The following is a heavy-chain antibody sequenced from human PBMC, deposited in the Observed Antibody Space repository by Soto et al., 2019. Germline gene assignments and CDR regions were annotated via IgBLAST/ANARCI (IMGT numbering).Heavy chain of an antibody. V-gene: IGHV3-15*01. CDR2: IYRKTDGGRT. J-gene: IGHJ4*02. CDR3: TTDLVPVGASVRGEY. Sequence: GGSLRLSCAASGFTFSNAWMSWVRQVPGKGLEWVGRIYRKTDGGRTDYAAPVKGRFTISRADTNNTLYLQMHNAKDEDTAECYCTTDLVPVGASVRGEYWGQGTLVTVSS. D-gene: IGHD1-26*01. CDR1: GFTFSNAW.